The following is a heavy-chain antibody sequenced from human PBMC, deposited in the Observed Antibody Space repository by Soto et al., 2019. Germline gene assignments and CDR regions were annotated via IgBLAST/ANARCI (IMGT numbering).Heavy chain of an antibody. Sequence: EVQVVESGGGLIQPGGSLRLSCAASGFSVSSNYMSWVRQAPGKGLERVSVIFIGGGTYYADSVKGRFTISRDNSKNTLYLQMNSLRAEDTAVYYCVRDQGIPVTAWGQGTLVTVSS. J-gene: IGHJ4*02. CDR3: VRDQGIPVTA. CDR2: IFIGGGT. D-gene: IGHD6-19*01. CDR1: GFSVSSNY. V-gene: IGHV3-53*01.